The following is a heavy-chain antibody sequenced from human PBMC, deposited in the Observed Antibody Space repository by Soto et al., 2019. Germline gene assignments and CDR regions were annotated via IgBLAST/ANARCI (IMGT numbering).Heavy chain of an antibody. Sequence: PGGSLRLVCLVSGFSFRNYSVSWVLQSPGKGLEWVSAISGSGGSTYYEDSVKGRFTISRDNSKNTLYLQMNSLIAEDTAVYYCAKCRESGDSSGLHDAFDIWGQGTMVTVSS. CDR1: GFSFRNYS. CDR2: ISGSGGST. J-gene: IGHJ3*02. D-gene: IGHD3-22*01. V-gene: IGHV3-23*01. CDR3: AKCRESGDSSGLHDAFDI.